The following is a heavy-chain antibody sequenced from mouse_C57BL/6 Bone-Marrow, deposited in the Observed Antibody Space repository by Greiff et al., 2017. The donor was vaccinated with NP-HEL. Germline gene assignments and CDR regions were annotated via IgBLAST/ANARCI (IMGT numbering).Heavy chain of an antibody. V-gene: IGHV1-66*01. Sequence: QVQLQQSGPELVKPGASVKISCKASGYSFTSYYIHWVKQRPGQGLEWIGWIYPGSGNTKYNEKFKGKATLTADTSSSTAYMQLSSLTSEDSAVYYCAREGVLLRYHHYAMDYWGQGTSVTVSS. CDR3: AREGVLLRYHHYAMDY. CDR1: GYSFTSYY. J-gene: IGHJ4*01. CDR2: IYPGSGNT. D-gene: IGHD1-1*01.